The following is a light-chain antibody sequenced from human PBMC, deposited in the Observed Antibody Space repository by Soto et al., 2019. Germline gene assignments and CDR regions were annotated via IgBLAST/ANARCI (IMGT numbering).Light chain of an antibody. CDR2: KAP. J-gene: IGKJ1*01. Sequence: DIQMTQSSSTLSASVGDRVTITCRASQSISNRLAWYQQKPGKAPKLLIYKAPTLESGVPSRFSGSGSGTEFTLTISSLQPDDFATYYCQQYDTYSWTFGQGTKVEIK. CDR3: QQYDTYSWT. CDR1: QSISNR. V-gene: IGKV1-5*03.